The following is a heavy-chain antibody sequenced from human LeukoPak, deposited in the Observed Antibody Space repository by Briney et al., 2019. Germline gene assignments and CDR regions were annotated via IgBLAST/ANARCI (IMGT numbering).Heavy chain of an antibody. V-gene: IGHV1-8*01. CDR2: MNPSSGNT. Sequence: GASVKVSCKASGYTFTSYDINWVRQATGQRLEWMGWMNPSSGNTGYAQKFQGRVTMTRNTSISTVYMELSSLISEDTAVYYCARDFGYCSSTSCLTYYYYYMDVWGKGTTVTVSS. CDR3: ARDFGYCSSTSCLTYYYYYMDV. CDR1: GYTFTSYD. J-gene: IGHJ6*03. D-gene: IGHD2-2*01.